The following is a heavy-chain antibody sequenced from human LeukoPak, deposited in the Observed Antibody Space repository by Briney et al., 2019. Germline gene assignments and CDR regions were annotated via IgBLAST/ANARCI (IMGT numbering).Heavy chain of an antibody. J-gene: IGHJ4*02. CDR2: ISWNSGSI. D-gene: IGHD4-23*01. CDR3: AKAEGFFGGYYDH. CDR1: GFTFDDYA. Sequence: GGSLRLSCAASGFTFDDYAMHWVRQAPGKGLEWVSGISWNSGSIDYADSVKGRFTISRDNAKNSLYLQMNSLRAEDTAFYYCAKAEGFFGGYYDHWGQGTLVTVSS. V-gene: IGHV3-9*01.